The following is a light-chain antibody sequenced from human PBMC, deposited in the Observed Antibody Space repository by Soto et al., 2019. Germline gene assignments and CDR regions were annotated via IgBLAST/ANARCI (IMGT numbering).Light chain of an antibody. CDR1: QSVSSY. J-gene: IGKJ4*01. CDR2: DAS. V-gene: IGKV3-11*01. Sequence: EIVLRQSPATLSLSPGERATLSCRASQSVSSYLGWYQQKPGQAPRLLIYDASNRATGIPARFSGSGSGTDFTLTISSLEPEESAVYYCQQRNNWPLTFGGGTKVEI. CDR3: QQRNNWPLT.